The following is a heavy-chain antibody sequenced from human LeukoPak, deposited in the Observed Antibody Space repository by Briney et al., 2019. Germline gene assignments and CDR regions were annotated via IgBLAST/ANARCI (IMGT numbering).Heavy chain of an antibody. CDR3: ARERIAARQWYAFDI. CDR1: GFTFSSYG. Sequence: GGSLRLSCAASGFTFSSYGMHWVRQAPGKGLEWVAVIWYDGSNKYYADSVKGRFTISRDNSKNTLYLQMNSLRAEDTAVYYCARERIAARQWYAFDIWGQGTMVTVSS. D-gene: IGHD6-6*01. J-gene: IGHJ3*02. CDR2: IWYDGSNK. V-gene: IGHV3-33*01.